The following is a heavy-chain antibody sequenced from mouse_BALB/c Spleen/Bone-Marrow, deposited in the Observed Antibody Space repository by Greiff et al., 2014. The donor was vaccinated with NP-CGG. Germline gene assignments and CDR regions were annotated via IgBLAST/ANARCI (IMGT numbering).Heavy chain of an antibody. D-gene: IGHD2-1*01. J-gene: IGHJ2*01. CDR2: IYPGDGDT. Sequence: VQLQESGPELVKPGASVKISCKASGYAFSSSWMNWVKQRPGQGLEWIGRIYPGDGDTNYNGKFKGKATLTADKPSSTAYMQLSSLTSVDSAVYFCARGGNYRFDYWGQGTALTVSS. V-gene: IGHV1-82*01. CDR1: GYAFSSSW. CDR3: ARGGNYRFDY.